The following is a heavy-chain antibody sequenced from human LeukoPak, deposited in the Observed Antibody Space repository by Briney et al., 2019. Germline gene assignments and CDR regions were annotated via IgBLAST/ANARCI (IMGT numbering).Heavy chain of an antibody. V-gene: IGHV3-48*03. Sequence: GGSLRLSCAASGFTFSSYEMNWVRQAPGKGLEWGSYISSSGSTIYYADSVKGRFTISRDNAKNSLYLQMNSLRAEDTAVYYCAPQGGVIAAAGIAPSDYFDYWGQGTLVTVSS. CDR1: GFTFSSYE. CDR3: APQGGVIAAAGIAPSDYFDY. D-gene: IGHD6-13*01. J-gene: IGHJ4*02. CDR2: ISSSGSTI.